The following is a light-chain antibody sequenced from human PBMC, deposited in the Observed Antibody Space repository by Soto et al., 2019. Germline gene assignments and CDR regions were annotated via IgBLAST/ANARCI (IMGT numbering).Light chain of an antibody. J-gene: IGKJ5*01. V-gene: IGKV3D-15*01. CDR1: QSVSSN. Sequence: IVLTHSPSTLSVSPVEGATLSFRASQSVSSNLAWHQQRPGQAPRLLIYGASTRATGVPARFSGGGSGTQFTLTTNSLEPDDFAVYYCQQRDSWPITFGQGTDWRL. CDR2: GAS. CDR3: QQRDSWPIT.